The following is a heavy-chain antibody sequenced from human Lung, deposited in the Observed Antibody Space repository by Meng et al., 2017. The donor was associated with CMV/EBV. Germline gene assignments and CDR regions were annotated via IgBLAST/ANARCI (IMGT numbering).Heavy chain of an antibody. J-gene: IGHJ4*02. CDR3: GTLKYTSGFYGPAY. CDR2: ISTNTGNP. D-gene: IGHD6-19*01. CDR1: GYTFTRYP. Sequence: QVESVQSGSEVKKPGAPVKVSCKASGYTFTRYPMNWVRQAPGQGLEWMGWISTNTGNPTYAQGFTGRFVFSVDTSVSTAYLQISSLKAEDTAVYYCGTLKYTSGFYGPAYWGQGALVTVSS. V-gene: IGHV7-4-1*02.